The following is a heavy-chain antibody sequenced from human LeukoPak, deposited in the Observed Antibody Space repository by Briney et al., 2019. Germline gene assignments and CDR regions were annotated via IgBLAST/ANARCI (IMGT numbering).Heavy chain of an antibody. CDR3: ASLQLKGDYFDY. V-gene: IGHV4-59*01. CDR1: GGSISSYY. Sequence: SETLSLTCAVSGGSISSYYWSWIRQPPGGGLEWIGYIYYSGSTNYNPSLKSRVTISVDTSKNQFSLKLSSVTAADTAVYYCASLQLKGDYFDYWGQGTLVTVSS. J-gene: IGHJ4*02. CDR2: IYYSGST. D-gene: IGHD5-18*01.